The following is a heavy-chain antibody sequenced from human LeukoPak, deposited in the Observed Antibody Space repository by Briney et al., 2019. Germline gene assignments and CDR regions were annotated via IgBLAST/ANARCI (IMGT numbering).Heavy chain of an antibody. J-gene: IGHJ4*02. D-gene: IGHD3-10*01. V-gene: IGHV3-7*04. CDR3: ARAYASGKYYFDS. CDR1: GFTFRSYW. Sequence: PGGSLRLSCAASGFTFRSYWMSWVRQAPGKGLEWVANIKQDGSEKYYVDSVKGRFTISRDNAKNSLYLQMNSLRADDTAVYYCARAYASGKYYFDSWGQGTLVTVSS. CDR2: IKQDGSEK.